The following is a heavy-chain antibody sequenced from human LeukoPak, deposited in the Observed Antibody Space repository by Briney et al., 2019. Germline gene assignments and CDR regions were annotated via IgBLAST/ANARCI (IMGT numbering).Heavy chain of an antibody. CDR2: ISWNSGSI. CDR3: ASPYSSSSP. Sequence: GRSLRLSCAASGFTFDDYAMHWVRQAPGKGLEWVSGISWNSGSIGYADSVKGRFTISRDNAKNTLYLQMNSLRAEDTAVYYCASPYSSSSPWGQGTLVTVSS. D-gene: IGHD6-6*01. CDR1: GFTFDDYA. J-gene: IGHJ5*02. V-gene: IGHV3-9*01.